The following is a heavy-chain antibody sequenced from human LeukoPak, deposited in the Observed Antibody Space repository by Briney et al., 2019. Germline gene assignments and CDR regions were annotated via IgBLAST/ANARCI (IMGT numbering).Heavy chain of an antibody. Sequence: GGSLRLSCAASGFTFSSYSMNWVRQAPGKGLEWVSSIGGGSTYTHYADSVKGRFTISRDNAKNSLYLQMNSLRAEDTAVYYCARDSEIFPDVCGKGTTVTVSS. CDR1: GFTFSSYS. J-gene: IGHJ6*04. CDR3: ARDSEIFPDV. V-gene: IGHV3-21*01. D-gene: IGHD3-3*01. CDR2: IGGGSTYT.